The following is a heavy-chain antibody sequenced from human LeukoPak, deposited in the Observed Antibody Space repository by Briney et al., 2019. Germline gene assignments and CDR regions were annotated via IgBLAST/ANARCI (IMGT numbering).Heavy chain of an antibody. Sequence: SGTLSLTCTVSGGSISSYYWSWIRQPPGKGLEWIGYIYYSGSTNYNPSLKSRVTISVDTSKNQFSLKLSSVTAADTAVYCCARLVGATFALYGMDVWGQGTTVTVSS. D-gene: IGHD1-26*01. CDR3: ARLVGATFALYGMDV. CDR2: IYYSGST. CDR1: GGSISSYY. J-gene: IGHJ6*02. V-gene: IGHV4-59*08.